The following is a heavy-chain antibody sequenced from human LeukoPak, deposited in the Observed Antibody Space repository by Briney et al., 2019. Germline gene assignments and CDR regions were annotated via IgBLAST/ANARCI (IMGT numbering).Heavy chain of an antibody. J-gene: IGHJ5*02. Sequence: SETLSLTCAVYGGSFSGYYWSWIRQPPGKGLEWIGEINHSGSTNYNPSLKSRVTISVDTSKNQFSLKLSSVTAADTAVYYCASKSPYYYDSSGYYTWGQGTLVTVSS. V-gene: IGHV4-34*01. CDR1: GGSFSGYY. D-gene: IGHD3-22*01. CDR3: ASKSPYYYDSSGYYT. CDR2: INHSGST.